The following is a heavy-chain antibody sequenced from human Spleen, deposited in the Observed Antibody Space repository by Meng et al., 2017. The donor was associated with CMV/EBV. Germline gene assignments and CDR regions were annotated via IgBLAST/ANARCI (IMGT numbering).Heavy chain of an antibody. D-gene: IGHD1-14*01. V-gene: IGHV5-51*01. CDR2: IYPGDSDI. CDR1: GYTFTSFW. Sequence: KVSCKGSGYTFTSFWIGWVRQMPGKGLEWMGIIYPGDSDIRYSPSFQGQVTISADKSISTAFLQWSSLKASDTATYYCASLSVENAGINYWGQGTLVTVSS. CDR3: ASLSVENAGINY. J-gene: IGHJ4*02.